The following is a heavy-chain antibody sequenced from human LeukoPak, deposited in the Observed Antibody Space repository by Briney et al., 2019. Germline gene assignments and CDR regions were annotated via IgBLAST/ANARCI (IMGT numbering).Heavy chain of an antibody. J-gene: IGHJ3*02. D-gene: IGHD2-2*02. V-gene: IGHV1-2*02. Sequence: ASVKVSCKASGYTFTGYYMHWVRQAPGQGLEWMGWINPNSGGTNYAQKFQGRVTMTRDTSISTAYMELSRLRSDDTAVYYCAISPGYCSSTSCYIHAFDIWGQGTMVTVSS. CDR1: GYTFTGYY. CDR2: INPNSGGT. CDR3: AISPGYCSSTSCYIHAFDI.